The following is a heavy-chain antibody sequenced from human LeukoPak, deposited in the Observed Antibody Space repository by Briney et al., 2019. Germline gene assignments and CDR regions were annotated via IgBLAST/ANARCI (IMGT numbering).Heavy chain of an antibody. CDR2: ISGSGGST. D-gene: IGHD1-26*01. CDR3: AKDGSRGLDY. V-gene: IGHV3-23*01. Sequence: GGSLRLSCTASGFTFGDYAMSWVRQAPGKGLEWVSAISGSGGSTYYADSVKGRFTISRDNSKNTLYLQMNSLRAEDTAVYYCAKDGSRGLDYWGQGTLVTVSS. J-gene: IGHJ4*02. CDR1: GFTFGDYA.